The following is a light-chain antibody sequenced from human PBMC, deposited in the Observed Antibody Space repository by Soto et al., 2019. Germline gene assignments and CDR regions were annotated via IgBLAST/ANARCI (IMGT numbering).Light chain of an antibody. V-gene: IGKV3-15*01. CDR1: QTVSSN. CDR3: QQYNSWPYT. J-gene: IGKJ2*01. Sequence: EIVMTQSPATLSVSPGERATLSCRASQTVSSNLAWYQQKPDQAPRLLIYGASTRATGIPDRFSGSGSGTEFSLTVSSLQSEDFAVYYCQQYNSWPYTFGQGTKLEI. CDR2: GAS.